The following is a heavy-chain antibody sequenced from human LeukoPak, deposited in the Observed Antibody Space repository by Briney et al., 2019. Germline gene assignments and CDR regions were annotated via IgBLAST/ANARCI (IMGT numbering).Heavy chain of an antibody. Sequence: SETLSLTCSVSGGSVSSYYWSWIRQTPGKGLEWIGYISQIETTDYNPSLKSRVTISVDTSKNQFSLNLSSVTAADTAVYYCARGGSNRVYPYYDYWGQGTLVTVSS. V-gene: IGHV4-59*02. D-gene: IGHD2-21*01. J-gene: IGHJ4*02. CDR2: ISQIETT. CDR3: ARGGSNRVYPYYDY. CDR1: GGSVSSYY.